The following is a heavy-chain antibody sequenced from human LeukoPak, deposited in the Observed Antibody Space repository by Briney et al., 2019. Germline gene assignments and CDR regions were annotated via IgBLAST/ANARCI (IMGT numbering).Heavy chain of an antibody. CDR3: AREKDIVVVPAAPDY. J-gene: IGHJ4*02. D-gene: IGHD2-2*01. CDR1: GYTFTTFG. CDR2: IGTYNDNT. V-gene: IGHV1-18*01. Sequence: AASVMVSCKTSGYTFTTFGISWVRQAPGQGLEWMGWIGTYNDNTKYAQKFQGRVTMATDTSTNTAYMELRSLRSDDTAVYYCAREKDIVVVPAAPDYWGQGTLVTVSS.